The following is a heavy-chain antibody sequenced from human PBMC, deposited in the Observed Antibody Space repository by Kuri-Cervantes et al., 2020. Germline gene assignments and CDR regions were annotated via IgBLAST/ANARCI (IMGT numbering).Heavy chain of an antibody. V-gene: IGHV3-48*03. CDR1: GFTFSSYE. CDR2: ISSSGSTI. J-gene: IGHJ6*03. D-gene: IGHD3-3*01. Sequence: LSLTCAASGFTFSSYEMNWVRQAPGKGLEWVSYISSSGSTIYYADSVKGRFTISRDNAKNSLYLQMNSLRAEDTAVYYCARRESGYDFWSGYTNYYYYMDVWGKGTTVTVSS. CDR3: ARRESGYDFWSGYTNYYYYMDV.